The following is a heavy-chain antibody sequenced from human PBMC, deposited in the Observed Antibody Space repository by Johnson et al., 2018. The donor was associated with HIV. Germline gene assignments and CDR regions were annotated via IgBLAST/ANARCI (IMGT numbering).Heavy chain of an antibody. CDR1: GFTVSDYY. Sequence: VQLVESGGGLVKPGGSLRLSCAASGFTVSDYYMSWIRQAPGKGLEWVAGINWNGGSTGYADSVKGRFTISRDNAKNSLYLQMNRLRAEDTAVYYCARDEMQRRYALTAFDIWGQGTMVTVSS. CDR3: ARDEMQRRYALTAFDI. V-gene: IGHV3-20*04. CDR2: INWNGGST. D-gene: IGHD6-25*01. J-gene: IGHJ3*02.